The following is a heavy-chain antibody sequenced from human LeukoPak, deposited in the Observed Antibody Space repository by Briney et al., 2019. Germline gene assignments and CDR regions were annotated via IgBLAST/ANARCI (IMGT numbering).Heavy chain of an antibody. CDR2: IYYSGST. CDR3: ARDPGIAARSSYMDV. V-gene: IGHV4-39*07. Sequence: EPSETLSLTCPVSGGSITSSSSYWGWIRQPPGKGMEWIGSIYYSGSTNYNPSLKSRVTMSVDTSKNQFSLKLSSVTAADTAVYYCARDPGIAARSSYMDVWGKGTTVTVSS. CDR1: GGSITSSSSY. D-gene: IGHD6-6*01. J-gene: IGHJ6*03.